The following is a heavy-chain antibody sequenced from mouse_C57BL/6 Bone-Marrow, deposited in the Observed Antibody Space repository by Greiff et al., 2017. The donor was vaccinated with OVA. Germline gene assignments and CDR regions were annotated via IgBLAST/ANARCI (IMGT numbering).Heavy chain of an antibody. CDR3: ARSLYYGN. CDR1: GFTFSSYA. Sequence: EVKLMESGGGLVKPGGSLKLSCAASGFTFSSYAMSWVRQTPEKRLEWVATISDGGSYTYYPDNVKGRFTISRDNAKNNLYLQMSHLKSEDTAMYYCARSLYYGNWGQGTTLTVSS. J-gene: IGHJ2*01. V-gene: IGHV5-4*03. D-gene: IGHD2-1*01. CDR2: ISDGGSYT.